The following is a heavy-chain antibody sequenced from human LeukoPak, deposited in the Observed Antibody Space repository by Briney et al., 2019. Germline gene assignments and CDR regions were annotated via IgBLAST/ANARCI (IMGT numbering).Heavy chain of an antibody. CDR3: ARAMAVTAPDY. CDR2: IKSDGRST. Sequence: PGGSLRLSCAASGFTFSTYWMHWVRHAPGKGLVWVSRIKSDGRSTSYADFARGRFTISRDNAKNTLYLQMNSLRAEDTAVYYCARAMAVTAPDYWGQGTLVTVSS. D-gene: IGHD2-21*02. J-gene: IGHJ4*02. V-gene: IGHV3-74*01. CDR1: GFTFSTYW.